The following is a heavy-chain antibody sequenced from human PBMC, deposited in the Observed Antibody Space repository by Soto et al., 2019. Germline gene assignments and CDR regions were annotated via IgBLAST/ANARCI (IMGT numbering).Heavy chain of an antibody. CDR2: IIPVFGTP. CDR1: GGLFSSYA. CDR3: ARGDSPYVWFNEF. V-gene: IGHV1-69*01. D-gene: IGHD3-16*01. Sequence: QEQLVQSGAEVKKPGSSVKVSCKDPGGLFSSYAISWVRQAPGQGLEWMGGIIPVFGTPYYARKFQGRVTITADESTNTAYMELSSLRSEYTAMYYCARGDSPYVWFNEFWGQGSLVTVSS. J-gene: IGHJ4*02.